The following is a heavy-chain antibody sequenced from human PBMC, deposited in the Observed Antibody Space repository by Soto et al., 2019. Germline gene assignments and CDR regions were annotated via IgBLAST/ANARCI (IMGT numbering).Heavy chain of an antibody. CDR1: GGTFSSYA. V-gene: IGHV1-69*13. CDR3: ARDGGGYCTNGVCPRPYSSGWPRSPCMDV. CDR2: IIPIFGTA. Sequence: VKVSCKASGGTFSSYAISWVRQAPGQGLEWMGGIIPIFGTANYAQKFQGRVTITADESTSTAYMELSSLRSEDTAVYYCARDGGGYCTNGVCPRPYSSGWPRSPCMDVWGQGTTVTVSS. D-gene: IGHD2-8*01. J-gene: IGHJ6*02.